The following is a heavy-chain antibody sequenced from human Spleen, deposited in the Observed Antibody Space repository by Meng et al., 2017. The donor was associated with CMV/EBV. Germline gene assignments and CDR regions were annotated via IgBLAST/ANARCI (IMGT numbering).Heavy chain of an antibody. J-gene: IGHJ4*02. CDR1: GFTFNNYW. CDR2: IYSGSSST. D-gene: IGHD6-13*01. V-gene: IGHV3-23*03. CDR3: AKGDTSTWPPFDY. Sequence: GGSLRLSCAASGFTFNNYWMTWVRQAPGKGLEWVSVIYSGSSSTNYADSVKGRFTISRDNSKNTLYLQMNSLRAEDTAVYYCAKGDTSTWPPFDYWGQGTLVTVSS.